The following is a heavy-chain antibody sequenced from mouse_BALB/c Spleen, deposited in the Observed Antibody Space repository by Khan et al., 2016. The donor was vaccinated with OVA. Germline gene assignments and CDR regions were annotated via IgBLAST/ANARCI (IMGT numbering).Heavy chain of an antibody. D-gene: IGHD4-1*01. CDR3: ASHLTGSFAY. V-gene: IGHV5-6*01. CDR1: GFTFSAYG. J-gene: IGHJ3*01. Sequence: EVELVESGGDLVKPGGSLRLSCAASGFTFSAYGMSWVRQTPDKRLEWVATINSDGYYTYYPDTMKGRFTISRNNAENTLYLQMSSLKPEDTAIYYCASHLTGSFAYWGQGTLVTVSA. CDR2: INSDGYYT.